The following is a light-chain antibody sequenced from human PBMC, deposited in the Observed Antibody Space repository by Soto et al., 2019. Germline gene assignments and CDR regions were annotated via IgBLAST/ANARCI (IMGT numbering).Light chain of an antibody. CDR3: QQYGSSPRT. J-gene: IGKJ1*01. CDR2: DAS. Sequence: EILLAQSPATLSLSPGERATLSCKASQSVSSSYLAWYQQKPGQAPRLLIYDASSRATGIPDRFSGSGSGTDFTLTISRLEPEDYAVYYCQQYGSSPRTFGQGTKVEIK. CDR1: QSVSSSY. V-gene: IGKV3-20*01.